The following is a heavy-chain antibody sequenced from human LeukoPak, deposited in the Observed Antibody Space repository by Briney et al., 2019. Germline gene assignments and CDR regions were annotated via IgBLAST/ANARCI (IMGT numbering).Heavy chain of an antibody. J-gene: IGHJ5*02. CDR3: ATFAVLELRSRRKFAFDP. Sequence: ASVKVSCKVSGYTLTELSMHWVRQAPGKGLEWMGGFDPEDGETIYAQKLQGRVTMTEDTSTDTAYMELSSLRSEDTAVYYCATFAVLELRSRRKFAFDPWGQGTLVTVSS. CDR2: FDPEDGET. D-gene: IGHD1-7*01. V-gene: IGHV1-24*01. CDR1: GYTLTELS.